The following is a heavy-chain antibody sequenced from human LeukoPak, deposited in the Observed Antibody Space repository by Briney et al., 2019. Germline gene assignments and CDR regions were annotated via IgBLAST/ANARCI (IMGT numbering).Heavy chain of an antibody. CDR2: IYTSGST. CDR3: ARDMGRSSWFSGSYPLGYFDY. Sequence: SETLSLTCTVSGGSISSYYWSWIRQPAGKGLEWIGRIYTSGSTNYNPSLKSRVTMSVDTSKNQFSLKLSSVTAADTAVYYCARDMGRSSWFSGSYPLGYFDYWGQGTLVTVSS. D-gene: IGHD1-26*01. CDR1: GGSISSYY. J-gene: IGHJ4*02. V-gene: IGHV4-4*07.